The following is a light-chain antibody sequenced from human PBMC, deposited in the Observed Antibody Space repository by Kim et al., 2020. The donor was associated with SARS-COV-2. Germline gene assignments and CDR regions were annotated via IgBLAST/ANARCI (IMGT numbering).Light chain of an antibody. CDR1: SLRTYY. CDR3: NSRDSSGNHLAV. V-gene: IGLV3-19*01. J-gene: IGLJ2*01. Sequence: SSELTQDPTVSVALGQTVRITCQGDSLRTYYPSWYQQKPGQAPVLVIYGKNNRPSGIPDRFSGSSSGNTASLTITGAQAEDEADYYCNSRDSSGNHLAVF. CDR2: GKN.